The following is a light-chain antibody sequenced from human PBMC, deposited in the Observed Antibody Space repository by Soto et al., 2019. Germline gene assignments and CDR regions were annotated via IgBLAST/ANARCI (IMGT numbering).Light chain of an antibody. J-gene: IGKJ1*01. CDR1: QTINSW. V-gene: IGKV1-5*03. Sequence: DIQMTQSPSTLSASVRDRVTITCRASQTINSWLAWYQQKPGKAPKLLIYKASTLESGVPSNFSGSGSGTEFSLTISSLQPEDFATYYCQQYNAYPWTFGQGTKVDIK. CDR3: QQYNAYPWT. CDR2: KAS.